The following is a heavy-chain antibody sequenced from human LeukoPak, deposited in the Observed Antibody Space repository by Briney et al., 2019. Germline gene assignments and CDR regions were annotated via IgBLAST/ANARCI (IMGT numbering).Heavy chain of an antibody. CDR2: IYYSGST. J-gene: IGHJ4*02. V-gene: IGHV4-59*08. D-gene: IGHD1/OR15-1a*01. CDR3: ATPIPQLLTEQYYFDY. Sequence: SETLSLTCTVSGGSISSYYWSWIRQPPGKGLEWIGYIYYSGSTNYSPSLKSRVTISVDTSKNQFSLKLSSVTAADTAVYYCATPIPQLLTEQYYFDYWGQGTLVTVSS. CDR1: GGSISSYY.